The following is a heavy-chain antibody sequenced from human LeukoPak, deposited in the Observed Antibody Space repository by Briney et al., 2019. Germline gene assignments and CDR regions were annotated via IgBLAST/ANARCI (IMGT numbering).Heavy chain of an antibody. Sequence: PGGSLRLSCAASGFTVSDNYMSWVRQAPGKGLEWVSVFYSGGSTRYADSVKGRFTISRDNSKNTLYLQLNSLRAEDTAVYFCARRGEAMDPFDYWGQGTLVTVSS. D-gene: IGHD5-18*01. CDR1: GFTVSDNY. CDR3: ARRGEAMDPFDY. CDR2: FYSGGST. J-gene: IGHJ4*02. V-gene: IGHV3-66*04.